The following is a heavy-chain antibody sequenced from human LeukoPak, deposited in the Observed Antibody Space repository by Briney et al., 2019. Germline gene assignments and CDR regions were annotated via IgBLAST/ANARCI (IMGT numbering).Heavy chain of an antibody. CDR2: INHSGST. J-gene: IGHJ4*02. V-gene: IGHV4-34*01. CDR3: ARGARGIYGSGSLFDY. D-gene: IGHD3-10*01. Sequence: SETLSLTCAVSGGSFSGYYWSWIRQPPGKGLEWIGEINHSGSTNYNPSLKSRVTISVDTSKNQFSLKLSSVTAADTAVYYCARGARGIYGSGSLFDYWGQGTLVTVSS. CDR1: GGSFSGYY.